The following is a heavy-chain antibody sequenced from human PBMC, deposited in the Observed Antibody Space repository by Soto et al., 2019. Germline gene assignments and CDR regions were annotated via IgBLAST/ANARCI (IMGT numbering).Heavy chain of an antibody. J-gene: IGHJ6*02. D-gene: IGHD5-18*01. CDR3: AKDLHTAMVSYYYYYYGMDV. CDR1: GFTFSSYG. Sequence: PGGSLRLSCAASGFTFSSYGMHWVRQAPGKGLEWVAVISYDGSNKYYADSVKGRFTISRDNSKNTLYLQMNSLRAEDTAVYYCAKDLHTAMVSYYYYYYGMDVWGQGTTVTVSS. V-gene: IGHV3-30*18. CDR2: ISYDGSNK.